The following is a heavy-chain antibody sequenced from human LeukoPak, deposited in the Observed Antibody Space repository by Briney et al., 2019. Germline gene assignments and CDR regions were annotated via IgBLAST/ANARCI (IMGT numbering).Heavy chain of an antibody. V-gene: IGHV3-23*01. D-gene: IGHD5-18*01. J-gene: IGHJ4*02. CDR1: GFSYSSYA. CDR2: INGSGDT. CDR3: AKEGGYNYGYLDS. Sequence: PGGSLRLSCAVSGFSYSSYAMSWVRQAPGKGLEGVSTINGSGDTYYVDSVKGRFTISRDNSKNTLYLQMNSLRAEDTAVYYCAKEGGYNYGYLDSWGQGTLVTVSS.